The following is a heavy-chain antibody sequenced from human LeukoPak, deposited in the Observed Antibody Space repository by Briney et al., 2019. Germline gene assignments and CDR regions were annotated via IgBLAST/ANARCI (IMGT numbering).Heavy chain of an antibody. CDR2: ISSSSSYI. V-gene: IGHV3-21*01. Sequence: GGSLRLSCAASGFTFSSYAMSWVRQAPGKGLEWVSSISSSSSYIYYADSVKGRFTISRDNAKNSLYLQMNSLRAEDTAVYYCASLIPYYYDSSGYSPTDYWGQGTLVTVSS. CDR1: GFTFSSYA. D-gene: IGHD3-22*01. J-gene: IGHJ4*02. CDR3: ASLIPYYYDSSGYSPTDY.